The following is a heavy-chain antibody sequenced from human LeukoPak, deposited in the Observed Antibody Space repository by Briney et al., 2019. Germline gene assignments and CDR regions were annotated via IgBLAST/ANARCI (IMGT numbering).Heavy chain of an antibody. Sequence: SETLSLTCTVSGGSISSGNSFWGWIRQPPGKGLEWIGTIYYSGSTYYNPSLKSRVTISVDTSKNQFSLKLNSVTAADTAVYYCARGRGYYDSSGYFVWGQGTLVTVSS. V-gene: IGHV4-39*01. CDR2: IYYSGST. D-gene: IGHD3-22*01. CDR1: GGSISSGNSF. J-gene: IGHJ4*02. CDR3: ARGRGYYDSSGYFV.